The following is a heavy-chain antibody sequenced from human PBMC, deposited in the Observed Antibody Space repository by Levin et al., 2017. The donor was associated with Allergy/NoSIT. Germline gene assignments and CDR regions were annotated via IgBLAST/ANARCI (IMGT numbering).Heavy chain of an antibody. V-gene: IGHV1-8*01. Sequence: HGESLKISCKASGYTFTSYDINWVRQATGQGLEWMGWMNPNSGNTGYAQKFQGRVTMTRNTAISTAYMELSSLRSEDTAVYYCARCRYGSGSLLDGDYWGQGTLVTVSS. CDR1: GYTFTSYD. D-gene: IGHD3-10*01. CDR3: ARCRYGSGSLLDGDY. CDR2: MNPNSGNT. J-gene: IGHJ4*02.